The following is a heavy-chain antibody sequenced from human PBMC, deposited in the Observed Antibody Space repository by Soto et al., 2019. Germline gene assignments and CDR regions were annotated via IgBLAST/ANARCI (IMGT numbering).Heavy chain of an antibody. CDR1: GFTVSSNY. CDR3: ARDLTVTRKETGAFDT. Sequence: EVQLVESGGGLVQPGGSLRLSCAASGFTVSSNYMSWVRQAPGKGLEWVSVIYSGGSTYYADSVKGRFTISRHNSKNTLDLQMNSMRAEDTAVYYCARDLTVTRKETGAFDTWGQGTMVTVSS. D-gene: IGHD7-27*01. V-gene: IGHV3-53*04. CDR2: IYSGGST. J-gene: IGHJ3*02.